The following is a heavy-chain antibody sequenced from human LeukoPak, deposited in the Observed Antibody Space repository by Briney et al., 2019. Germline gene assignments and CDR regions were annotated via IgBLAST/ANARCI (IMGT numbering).Heavy chain of an antibody. D-gene: IGHD6-13*01. V-gene: IGHV4-34*01. CDR2: IYSSGST. J-gene: IGHJ6*04. CDR3: GRQLHSSWYEDV. Sequence: SETLSLTCAFYGGSFSGYYWGWIRQPPGKGLEWIGNIYSSGSTYYNASLQSRVTISIDTSKNQFSRRLNSVTAADTAVYYCGRQLHSSWYEDVWGKGTTVTISS. CDR1: GGSFSGYY.